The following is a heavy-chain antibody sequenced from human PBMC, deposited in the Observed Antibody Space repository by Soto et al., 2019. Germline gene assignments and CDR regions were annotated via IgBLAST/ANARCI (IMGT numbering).Heavy chain of an antibody. D-gene: IGHD4-17*01. Sequence: EVQLVESGGGLVQPGRSLRLSCAASGFTFDDYAMHWVRQAPGKGLEWVSGISWNSGSIGYADSVKGRFTISRDNAKNSLYLQMNSLRAEDTALYYCAKDKSAGYGDYVYAFDIWGQGTMVTVSS. CDR3: AKDKSAGYGDYVYAFDI. J-gene: IGHJ3*02. V-gene: IGHV3-9*01. CDR1: GFTFDDYA. CDR2: ISWNSGSI.